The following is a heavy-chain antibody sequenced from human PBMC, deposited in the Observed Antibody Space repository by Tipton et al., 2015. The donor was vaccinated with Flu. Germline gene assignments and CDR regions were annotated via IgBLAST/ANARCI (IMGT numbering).Heavy chain of an antibody. Sequence: SLRLSCAGSGFTFSDYAMGWVRQAPGKGLEWVSAISGSGGFPEYTDSVTGRFTISRDNSKNTVTLQMSSLRAEDTAVYFCVREPSYYGIAMAGTFFDYWGQGTLVSVSS. D-gene: IGHD6-19*01. CDR2: ISGSGGFP. J-gene: IGHJ4*02. CDR1: GFTFSDYA. V-gene: IGHV3-23*01. CDR3: VREPSYYGIAMAGTFFDY.